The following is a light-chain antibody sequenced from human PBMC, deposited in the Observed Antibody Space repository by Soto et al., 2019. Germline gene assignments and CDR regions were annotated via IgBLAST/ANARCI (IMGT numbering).Light chain of an antibody. V-gene: IGLV2-8*01. CDR2: DVT. CDR3: SSYAGSNNWV. CDR1: SSDVGGYNY. Sequence: QSALTQPPSASGSPGQSVTFSCTGTSSDVGGYNYVSWYQQHPGKAPKLMIYDVTKRPSGVPDRFSGSKSGSTASLTVSGLQAEDEADYYCSSYAGSNNWVFGGGTKLTVL. J-gene: IGLJ3*02.